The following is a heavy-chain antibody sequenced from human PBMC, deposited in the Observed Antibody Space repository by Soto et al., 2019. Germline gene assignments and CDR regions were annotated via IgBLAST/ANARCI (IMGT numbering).Heavy chain of an antibody. D-gene: IGHD2-21*02. Sequence: SVKVSCKASGGTFSSYTISWVRQAPGQGLEWMGRIIPILGIANYAQKFQGRVTITADKSTSTAYMELSSLRSEDTAVYYCARDPCGGDGQKCAGGYHDGMYVWGQGST. J-gene: IGHJ6*01. CDR1: GGTFSSYT. CDR2: IIPILGIA. V-gene: IGHV1-69*04. CDR3: ARDPCGGDGQKCAGGYHDGMYV.